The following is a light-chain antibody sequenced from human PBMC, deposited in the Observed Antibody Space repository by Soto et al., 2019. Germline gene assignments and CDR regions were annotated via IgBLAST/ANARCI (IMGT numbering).Light chain of an antibody. CDR1: QSVSSSY. CDR2: GAS. Sequence: EIVLAQSPGTLSLSPGERASLSCRSSQSVSSSYLAWYQQKPGQAPRLLIYGASNRATGIPDRFSGSGSGTDFTLTITRLEPEDFAVYYCQQLGSSLWTFGQGTKVDI. V-gene: IGKV3-20*01. CDR3: QQLGSSLWT. J-gene: IGKJ1*01.